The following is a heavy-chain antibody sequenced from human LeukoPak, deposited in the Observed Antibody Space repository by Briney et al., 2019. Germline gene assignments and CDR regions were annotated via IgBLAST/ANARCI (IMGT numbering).Heavy chain of an antibody. CDR3: ARSHGYSSSYFDY. Sequence: GGSLRLSCAASGFTFSSYSMNWVRQAPGKGLERVSSISSSSSYIYYADSVKGRFTISRDNAKNSLYLQMSSLRAEDTAVYYCARSHGYSSSYFDYWGQGTLVTVSS. CDR1: GFTFSSYS. J-gene: IGHJ4*02. V-gene: IGHV3-21*01. CDR2: ISSSSSYI. D-gene: IGHD6-13*01.